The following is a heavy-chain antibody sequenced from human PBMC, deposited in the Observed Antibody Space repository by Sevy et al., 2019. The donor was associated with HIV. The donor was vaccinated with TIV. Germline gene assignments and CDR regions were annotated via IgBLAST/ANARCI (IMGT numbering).Heavy chain of an antibody. D-gene: IGHD4-17*01. CDR1: GFTFSSYS. Sequence: GGSLRLSCAASGFTFSSYSMNWVRQAPGKGLEWVSSISSSSYIYYADSVKGRFTISRDNAKNSLYLQMNSLRAEDTAVYYCARSVTDYYYYYMDVWGKGTTVTVSS. CDR2: ISSSSYI. V-gene: IGHV3-21*01. J-gene: IGHJ6*03. CDR3: ARSVTDYYYYYMDV.